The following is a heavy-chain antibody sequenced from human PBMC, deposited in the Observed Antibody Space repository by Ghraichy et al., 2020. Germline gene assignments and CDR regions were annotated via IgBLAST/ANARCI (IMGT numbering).Heavy chain of an antibody. D-gene: IGHD6-19*01. V-gene: IGHV4-59*08. Sequence: SETLSLTCTVSGGSISSYSWSWIRQFPGKGLEWIGYIHYSGGTKYNPSLKSRVTISVDTSKNQFSLKLSSVTAADMAVYYCARLMKSGWSLVAFDIWGQGTRVTCSS. CDR2: IHYSGGT. J-gene: IGHJ3*02. CDR1: GGSISSYS. CDR3: ARLMKSGWSLVAFDI.